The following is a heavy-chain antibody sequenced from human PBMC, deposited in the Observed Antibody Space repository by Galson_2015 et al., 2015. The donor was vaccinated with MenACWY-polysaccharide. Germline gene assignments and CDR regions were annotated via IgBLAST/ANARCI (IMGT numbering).Heavy chain of an antibody. CDR1: GVTFSSSA. Sequence: SLRLSCAASGVTFSSSAMHWVRQAPGKGLEWVAVISYDGSNKYYADFLKGRFTISRDNSKNMVFLQMNSLRTEDTAVYYCASGYCGRTICSPPFVYSGPGTLVSVSS. CDR3: ASGYCGRTICSPPFVY. D-gene: IGHD2-2*01. V-gene: IGHV3-30-3*01. J-gene: IGHJ4*01. CDR2: ISYDGSNK.